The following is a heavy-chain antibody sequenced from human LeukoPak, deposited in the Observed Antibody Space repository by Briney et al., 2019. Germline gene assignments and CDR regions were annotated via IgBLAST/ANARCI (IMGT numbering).Heavy chain of an antibody. CDR2: INSDGSST. CDR3: ARGSYGYEY. J-gene: IGHJ4*02. D-gene: IGHD5-18*01. Sequence: GGSLRLSCAASGFTFSSCWMHWVRQGPGKGLVWVSRINSDGSSTTYADSVKGRFTISRDNAKNTLYLQMNSLRAEDTAVYYCARGSYGYEYWGQGTLVIVSS. CDR1: GFTFSSCW. V-gene: IGHV3-74*01.